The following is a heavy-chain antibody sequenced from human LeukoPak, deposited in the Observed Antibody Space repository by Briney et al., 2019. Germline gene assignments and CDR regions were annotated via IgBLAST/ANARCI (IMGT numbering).Heavy chain of an antibody. CDR3: ARSGEFLAMPSDI. J-gene: IGHJ3*02. Sequence: GGSLRLSRAASGFNFSIYWMSWVRQAPGKGLEWVANLNKDGSGKYYVDSVKGRFTISRDNAKNSLYLQMNSPRAEDTAVYYCARSGEFLAMPSDIWGQGTMVTVSS. V-gene: IGHV3-7*01. D-gene: IGHD3-10*01. CDR2: LNKDGSGK. CDR1: GFNFSIYW.